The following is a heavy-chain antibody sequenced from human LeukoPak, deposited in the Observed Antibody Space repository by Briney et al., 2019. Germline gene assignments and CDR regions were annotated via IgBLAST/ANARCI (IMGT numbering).Heavy chain of an antibody. V-gene: IGHV3-30*03. Sequence: GRSLRLSCAASGFTFSSYGMHWVRQAPGKGLEWVAVISYDGSNKYYADSVKGRFTISRDNSKNTLYLQMNSLRAEDTAVYYCARAATITVRPGGYYHYYMDVWGKGTTVTVSS. CDR1: GFTFSSYG. CDR3: ARAATITVRPGGYYHYYMDV. J-gene: IGHJ6*03. D-gene: IGHD6-6*01. CDR2: ISYDGSNK.